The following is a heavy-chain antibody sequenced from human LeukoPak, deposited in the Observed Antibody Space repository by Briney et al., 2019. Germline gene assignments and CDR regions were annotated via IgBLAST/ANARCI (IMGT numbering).Heavy chain of an antibody. J-gene: IGHJ4*02. Sequence: GGSLRLSCAASGFTFSSYWMHWVRQAPGKGLVWVSRINGDDSSATYADSVKGRITISRDNAKNTLYLQMNSLRAEDTAVYYCATTDCSGGSCYLLDFWGQGTLVTVSS. CDR2: INGDDSSA. V-gene: IGHV3-74*01. CDR1: GFTFSSYW. D-gene: IGHD2-15*01. CDR3: ATTDCSGGSCYLLDF.